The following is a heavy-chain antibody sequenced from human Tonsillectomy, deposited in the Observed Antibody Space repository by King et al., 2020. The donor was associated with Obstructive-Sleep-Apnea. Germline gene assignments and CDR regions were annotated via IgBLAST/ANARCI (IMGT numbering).Heavy chain of an antibody. CDR3: AKGGYSSSWH. J-gene: IGHJ4*02. CDR1: GFTFDDYA. Sequence: QLVQSGGGLVQPGRSLRLSCAASGFTFDDYAMHWVRQVPGKGLEWVSCISWNSGSIGYADSVKGRFTISRDNAKNYLYLQMSSLRTEDKALYYCAKGGYSSSWHWGQGTRVTVSS. D-gene: IGHD6-13*01. V-gene: IGHV3-9*01. CDR2: ISWNSGSI.